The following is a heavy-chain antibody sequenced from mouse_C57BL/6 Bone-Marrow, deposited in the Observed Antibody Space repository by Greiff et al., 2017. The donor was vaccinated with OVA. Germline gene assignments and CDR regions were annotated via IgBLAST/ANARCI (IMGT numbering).Heavy chain of an antibody. Sequence: VKLVESGPGLVQPSQRLSITCTVSGFSLTSYGVHWVRQSPGKGLEWLGVIWSGGSTDYNAAFISRLSISKDNSKSQVFFKMNSLQADDTAIYYCARNPIVTPYYYAMDYWGQGTSVTVSS. D-gene: IGHD2-5*01. CDR1: GFSLTSYG. V-gene: IGHV2-2*01. CDR2: IWSGGST. J-gene: IGHJ4*01. CDR3: ARNPIVTPYYYAMDY.